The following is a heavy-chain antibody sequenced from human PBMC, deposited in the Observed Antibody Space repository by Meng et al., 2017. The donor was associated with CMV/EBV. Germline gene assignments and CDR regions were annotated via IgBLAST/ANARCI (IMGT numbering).Heavy chain of an antibody. V-gene: IGHV4-34*01. J-gene: IGHJ1*01. CDR3: ARGMRYCSSTSCRRNKNAEYFQH. D-gene: IGHD2-2*01. Sequence: SETLSLTCAVYGGSFSGYYWSWIRQPPGKGLEWIGEINHSGSTNYNPSLKSRVTISVGTSKNQFSLKLSSVTAADTAVYYCARGMRYCSSTSCRRNKNAEYFQHWGQGTLVTVSS. CDR1: GGSFSGYY. CDR2: INHSGST.